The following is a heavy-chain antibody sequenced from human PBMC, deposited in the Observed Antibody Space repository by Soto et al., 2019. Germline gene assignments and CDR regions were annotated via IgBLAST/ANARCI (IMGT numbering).Heavy chain of an antibody. Sequence: VQLVESGGGLVKPGGSLRLSCAAFGLTISGKKYVAWVRQAPGKGLEWVSALYDVDGSFYADSVKGRFTTSSDSSKTTVYLQMNDLRPDDTAVYYCATWHEREHAYDVWGQGTTVTVSS. V-gene: IGHV3-66*01. CDR3: ATWHEREHAYDV. D-gene: IGHD1-1*01. CDR2: LYDVDGS. J-gene: IGHJ3*01. CDR1: GLTISGKKY.